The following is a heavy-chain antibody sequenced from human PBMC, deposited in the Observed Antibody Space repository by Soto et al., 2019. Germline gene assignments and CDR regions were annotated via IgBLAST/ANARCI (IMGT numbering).Heavy chain of an antibody. D-gene: IGHD3-16*01. V-gene: IGHV4-38-2*01. CDR2: IFQSGST. J-gene: IGHJ4*02. Sequence: KPSETLSLTCAVSGYSISNGYYWGWIRQPPGKGLEWIGSIFQSGSTNYNPSLTSRVTLLVDTSKNQFSLKLTSVTVADTAVYYCASYRGALYFESWGPGILVTVSS. CDR1: GYSISNGYY. CDR3: ASYRGALYFES.